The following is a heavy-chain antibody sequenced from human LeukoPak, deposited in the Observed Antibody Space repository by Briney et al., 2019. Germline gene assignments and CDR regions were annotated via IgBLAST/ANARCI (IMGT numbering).Heavy chain of an antibody. D-gene: IGHD6-6*01. V-gene: IGHV3-21*01. CDR1: GFTFSSYS. Sequence: AGGSLRLSCAASGFTFSSYSMNWVRQAPGKGLEWVSSISSSSSYIYYADSVKGRFTISRDNAKNSLYLQMNSLRAEDTAVYYCARVEYSSSEVSYYYYMDVWGKGTTVTVSS. CDR2: ISSSSSYI. CDR3: ARVEYSSSEVSYYYYMDV. J-gene: IGHJ6*03.